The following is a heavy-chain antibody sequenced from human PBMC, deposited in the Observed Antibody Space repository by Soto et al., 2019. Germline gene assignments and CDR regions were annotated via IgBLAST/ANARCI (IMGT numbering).Heavy chain of an antibody. CDR2: IGGGGVNT. Sequence: EVQLLESGGGLVQPGGSLRLSCAASGFTFSSYAMSWVRQAPGKGLEWVSLIGGGGVNTYSADSVKGRFTISRDNFINALYLQMSSLRAGDTAVYYCAKGILVTPPGSRALDLWGQGTMVTVSS. J-gene: IGHJ3*01. V-gene: IGHV3-23*01. D-gene: IGHD2-2*01. CDR1: GFTFSSYA. CDR3: AKGILVTPPGSRALDL.